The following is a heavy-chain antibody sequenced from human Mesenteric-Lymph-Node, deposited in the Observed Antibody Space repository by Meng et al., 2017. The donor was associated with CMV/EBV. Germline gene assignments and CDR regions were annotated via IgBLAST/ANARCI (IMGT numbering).Heavy chain of an antibody. V-gene: IGHV3-74*01. J-gene: IGHJ6*02. CDR3: ARDRALYCTPTNCPGEWGLDV. D-gene: IGHD2-2*01. CDR1: GFTFTFYW. Sequence: GGSLRLSCAASGFTFTFYWIHWVRQAPGKGLVWVSRINNDGSRINYADSVKGRFTISKDNAKNTLFLHMNSLRAEDTAVYFCARDRALYCTPTNCPGEWGLDVWGQGTTVTVSS. CDR2: INNDGSRI.